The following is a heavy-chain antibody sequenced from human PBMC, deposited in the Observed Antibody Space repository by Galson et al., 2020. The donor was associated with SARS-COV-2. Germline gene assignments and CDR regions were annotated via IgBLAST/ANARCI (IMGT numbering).Heavy chain of an antibody. Sequence: GGSLRLSCAASGFSFGSYWMNWVRQAPGKGLEWVANIRQDGGEKYYVDSVKGRFAISRDNAENSLYLQMNSLIAEDTAVYYCANAFWNGLFDYWGQGTLVTVSS. D-gene: IGHD3-3*01. CDR1: GFSFGSYW. V-gene: IGHV3-7*03. J-gene: IGHJ4*02. CDR3: ANAFWNGLFDY. CDR2: IRQDGGEK.